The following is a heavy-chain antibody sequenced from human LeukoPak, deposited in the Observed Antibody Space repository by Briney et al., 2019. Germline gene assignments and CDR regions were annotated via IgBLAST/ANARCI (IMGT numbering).Heavy chain of an antibody. CDR2: INHSGST. J-gene: IGHJ1*01. CDR1: GGSFSGYY. V-gene: IGHV4-34*01. D-gene: IGHD4-17*01. Sequence: PETLSLTCAVYGGSFSGYYWSWIRQPPGKGLEWIGEINHSGSTNYNPSLKSRVTILVDTSKNQFSLKLSSVTAADTAVYYCARGHSPVTTKVSYFQHWGQGTLVTVSS. CDR3: ARGHSPVTTKVSYFQH.